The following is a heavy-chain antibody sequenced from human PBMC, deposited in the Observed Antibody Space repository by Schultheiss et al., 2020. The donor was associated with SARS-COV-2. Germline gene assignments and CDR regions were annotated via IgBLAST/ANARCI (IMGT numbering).Heavy chain of an antibody. CDR3: ATQPPIAAAATGWFDP. CDR1: GFTFSSYS. J-gene: IGHJ5*02. V-gene: IGHV3-48*01. Sequence: GESMKISCAASGFTFSSYSMNWVRQAPGKGLEWVSYISSSSSTIYYADSVKGRFTISRDNAKNSLYLQMNSLRAEDTAVYYCATQPPIAAAATGWFDPWGQGTLVTVSS. D-gene: IGHD6-13*01. CDR2: ISSSSSTI.